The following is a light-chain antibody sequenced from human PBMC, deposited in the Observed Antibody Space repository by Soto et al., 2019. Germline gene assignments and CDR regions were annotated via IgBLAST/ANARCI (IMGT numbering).Light chain of an antibody. CDR1: QSVSSSY. Sequence: EIVFTQCANTLSLSPVERAALSCRASQSVSSSYLAWYQQKPGQAPRLLIYGASSRATGIPDRFSGSGSGTDSTLTISRLEPEDFAVYYCQQYGSSPLWTFGQGTKVDIK. CDR3: QQYGSSPLWT. J-gene: IGKJ1*01. CDR2: GAS. V-gene: IGKV3-20*01.